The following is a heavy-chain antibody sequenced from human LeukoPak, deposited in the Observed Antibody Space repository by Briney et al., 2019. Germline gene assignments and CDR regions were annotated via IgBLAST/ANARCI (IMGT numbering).Heavy chain of an antibody. J-gene: IGHJ3*02. CDR1: GYTLTELS. CDR3: ATESPIRAFDI. V-gene: IGHV1-24*01. D-gene: IGHD3-3*01. CDR2: FDPEDGET. Sequence: GASVKVSCKVSGYTLTELSMHWVRQAPGKGLEWMGGFDPEDGETINAHKFQGRVTMTEDTSTDTAYMELSSLRAEDTAVYYCATESPIRAFDIWGQGTMVTVSS.